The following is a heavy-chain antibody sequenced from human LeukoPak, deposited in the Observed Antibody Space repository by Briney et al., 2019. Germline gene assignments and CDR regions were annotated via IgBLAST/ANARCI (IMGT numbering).Heavy chain of an antibody. CDR1: TFTFNSHW. CDR2: INQDGSQK. V-gene: IGHV3-7*04. Sequence: PGGSLRLSCEASTFTFNSHWMHWVRRAPGKGLEWVANINQDGSQKSYVDSVKGRFTISRDNAKNSLYLQMNTLRAEDTAVYYCARSSQYAFDIWGQGTMVTVSS. J-gene: IGHJ3*02. CDR3: ARSSQYAFDI.